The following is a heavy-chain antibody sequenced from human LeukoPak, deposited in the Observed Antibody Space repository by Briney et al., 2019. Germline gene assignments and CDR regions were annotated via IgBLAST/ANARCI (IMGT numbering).Heavy chain of an antibody. Sequence: ASVKVSCKASGYTFTSYYMHWVRQAPGEGLEWMGIINPSGGSTSYAQKFQGRVTITADKSTSTAYMELSSLRSEDTAVYYCARAPPTTPYGDYVGNLGADAFDIWGQGTMVTVSS. CDR2: INPSGGST. D-gene: IGHD4-17*01. CDR1: GYTFTSYY. CDR3: ARAPPTTPYGDYVGNLGADAFDI. J-gene: IGHJ3*02. V-gene: IGHV1-46*01.